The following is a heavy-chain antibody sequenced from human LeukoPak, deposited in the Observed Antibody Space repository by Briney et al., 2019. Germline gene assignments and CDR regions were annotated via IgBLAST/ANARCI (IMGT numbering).Heavy chain of an antibody. V-gene: IGHV4-59*13. CDR3: ARGKDQINDAFDI. Sequence: NRSETLSLTCTVSGASIKTSYWAWIRRPPGKRLEWLASISYTGRTYYNPSLASRVTISLDTSRNQFSLRLRSVTAADTAVYYCARGKDQINDAFDIWGQGTMLTVSS. J-gene: IGHJ3*02. CDR2: ISYTGRT. D-gene: IGHD2-15*01. CDR1: GASIKTSY.